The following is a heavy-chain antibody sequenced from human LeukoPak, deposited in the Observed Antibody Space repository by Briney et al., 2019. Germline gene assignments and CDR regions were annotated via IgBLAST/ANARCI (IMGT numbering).Heavy chain of an antibody. CDR2: ISWNSGSI. CDR1: GFTFDDYA. V-gene: IGHV3-9*01. J-gene: IGHJ5*02. D-gene: IGHD3/OR15-3a*01. Sequence: GRSLLLSCAASGFTFDDYAMHWGRQAPGKGLEWVSGISWNSGSICYADSVKGRFTISRDNAKNSLYLQMNSLRAEDTALYYCAKGTYWFDPWGQGTLVTVSS. CDR3: AKGTYWFDP.